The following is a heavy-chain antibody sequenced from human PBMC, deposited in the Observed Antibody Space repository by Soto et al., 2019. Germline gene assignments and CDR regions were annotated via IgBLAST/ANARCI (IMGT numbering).Heavy chain of an antibody. V-gene: IGHV3-23*01. CDR1: GFTFSNYA. CDR2: ISGSGGST. Sequence: VQLLESGGGLSQPGGSLRLSCEASGFTFSNYAMSWVRQPPGKGLEWVSVISGSGGSTDYADSVKGRFTISRDNSKTTLYLQMDSLRAEDTAVYYCAKAVAGDWYFDLWGRGTLVTVSS. D-gene: IGHD6-19*01. CDR3: AKAVAGDWYFDL. J-gene: IGHJ2*01.